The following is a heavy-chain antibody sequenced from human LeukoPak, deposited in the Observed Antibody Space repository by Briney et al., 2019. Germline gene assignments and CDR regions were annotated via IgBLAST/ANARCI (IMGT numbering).Heavy chain of an antibody. D-gene: IGHD6-19*01. CDR1: GYTFTGYY. Sequence: ASVKVSCKASGYTFTGYYMHWVRQAPGQGLEWMGWINPNSGDTNYSQKFQGRVSMTRDTSINTAYMELSRLTSDDTAVYYCARDLYSSGWTDAFDIRGQGTMVTVSS. J-gene: IGHJ3*02. CDR2: INPNSGDT. V-gene: IGHV1-2*02. CDR3: ARDLYSSGWTDAFDI.